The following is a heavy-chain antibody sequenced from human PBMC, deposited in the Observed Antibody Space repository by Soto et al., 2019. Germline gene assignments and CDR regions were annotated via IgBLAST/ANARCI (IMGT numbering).Heavy chain of an antibody. CDR1: GYTFTSYY. CDR3: ARDRGGPLVPAAIGGMDV. D-gene: IGHD2-2*01. Sequence: QVQLVQSGAEVKKPGASVKVSCKASGYTFTSYYMHSVRQAPGQGLQWMGIINPSGGSTSSAQKSQGRATMTRETTTSPVYMELSSLRYEHTAVYYCARDRGGPLVPAAIGGMDVWGQGTTVTVSS. CDR2: INPSGGST. V-gene: IGHV1-46*01. J-gene: IGHJ6*02.